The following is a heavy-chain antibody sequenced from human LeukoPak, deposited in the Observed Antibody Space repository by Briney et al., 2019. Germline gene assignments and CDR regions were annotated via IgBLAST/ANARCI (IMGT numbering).Heavy chain of an antibody. CDR1: GGSISSSGYS. V-gene: IGHV4-30-2*01. CDR3: ARTVTTTHFDY. CDR2: IYHSGGT. Sequence: SETLSLTCAVSGGSISSSGYSWSWIRQPPGKGLEWIGYIYHSGGTYYNPSLKSRVTISVDRSSNQFSLKLTSVAAADTAVYYCARTVTTTHFDYWGQGTLVTVSS. J-gene: IGHJ4*02. D-gene: IGHD4-11*01.